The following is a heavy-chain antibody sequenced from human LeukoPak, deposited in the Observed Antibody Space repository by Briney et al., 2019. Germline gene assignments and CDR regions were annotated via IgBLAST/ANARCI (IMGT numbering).Heavy chain of an antibody. CDR2: IYHSGST. CDR1: GYSISSGYY. D-gene: IGHD1-26*01. V-gene: IGHV4-38-2*02. Sequence: KSSETLSLTCTVSGYSISSGYYWGWIRQPPGKGLEWIGSIYHSGSTYYNPSLKSRVTISVDTSKNQFSLKLSSVTAADTAVYYCARSYSGSYYVFDYWGQGTLVTVSS. CDR3: ARSYSGSYYVFDY. J-gene: IGHJ4*02.